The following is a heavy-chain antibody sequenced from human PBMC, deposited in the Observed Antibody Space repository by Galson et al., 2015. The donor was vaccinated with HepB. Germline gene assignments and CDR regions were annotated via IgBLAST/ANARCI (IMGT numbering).Heavy chain of an antibody. J-gene: IGHJ6*02. CDR1: GFIYDHYW. Sequence: SLRLSCAASGFIYDHYWMSWVRQTPGKGLEWVANIRHDGTEKYYVDSVEGRFTISRDNAKKSLFLQMNSLRVDDTAVYYCARGTLYEKVPGPPDYYNMDAWGQGTTVIVS. CDR2: IRHDGTEK. D-gene: IGHD3-16*01. V-gene: IGHV3-7*03. CDR3: ARGTLYEKVPGPPDYYNMDA.